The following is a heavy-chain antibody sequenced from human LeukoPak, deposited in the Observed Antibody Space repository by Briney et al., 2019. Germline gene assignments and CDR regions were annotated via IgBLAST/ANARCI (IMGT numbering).Heavy chain of an antibody. CDR3: ARGLSVSRYYDSSGRFDY. D-gene: IGHD3-22*01. CDR1: GGSFSGYY. J-gene: IGHJ4*02. CDR2: INHSGST. Sequence: SETLSLTCAVYGGSFSGYYWSWIRQPPGKGLEWIGEINHSGSTNYNPSLKSRVTISVDTSKNQFSLKLSSVTAADAAVYYCARGLSVSRYYDSSGRFDYWGQGTLVTVSS. V-gene: IGHV4-34*01.